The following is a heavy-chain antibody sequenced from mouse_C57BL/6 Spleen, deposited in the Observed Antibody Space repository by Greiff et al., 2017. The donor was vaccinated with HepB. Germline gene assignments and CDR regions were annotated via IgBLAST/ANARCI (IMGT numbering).Heavy chain of an antibody. CDR1: GYSFTGYF. D-gene: IGHD2-4*01. CDR2: INPYNGDT. V-gene: IGHV1-37*01. CDR3: ARGGLPYYDYDRGYFDY. Sequence: VQLKESGPELVKPGASVKISCKASGYSFTGYFMNWVKQSHGKSLEWIGRINPYNGDTFYNQKFKGKATLTVDKSSSTAHMELLSLTSEDFAVYYCARGGLPYYDYDRGYFDYWGQGTTLTVSS. J-gene: IGHJ2*01.